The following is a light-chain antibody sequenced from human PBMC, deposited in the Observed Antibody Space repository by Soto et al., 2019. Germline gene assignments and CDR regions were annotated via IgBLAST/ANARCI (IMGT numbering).Light chain of an antibody. V-gene: IGKV1D-12*01. J-gene: IGKJ4*01. Sequence: DLQMTQSPSSVSASVGDRVTITCRASQGVSTWLAWYQQKPGKAPNLLIYTASSLQSGVPSRFSGSGSGTDFTLTISSLQPEDFAAYYCQQTTTFPLTFGGGTKVEI. CDR2: TAS. CDR1: QGVSTW. CDR3: QQTTTFPLT.